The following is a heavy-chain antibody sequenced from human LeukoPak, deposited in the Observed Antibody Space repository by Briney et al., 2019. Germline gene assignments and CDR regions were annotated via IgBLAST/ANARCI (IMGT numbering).Heavy chain of an antibody. CDR3: AREGGSYLYGYFDY. Sequence: GGSPRLSCARSGFTFSSSGMHLVRQAPGQGLEWVAVIWYDGSNKYYADSVKGRFTISRDNSKNTVYLQMNSLSAEDTAVYYCAREGGSYLYGYFDYWGQGTLVTVSS. CDR2: IWYDGSNK. D-gene: IGHD3-16*01. J-gene: IGHJ4*02. V-gene: IGHV3-33*01. CDR1: GFTFSSSG.